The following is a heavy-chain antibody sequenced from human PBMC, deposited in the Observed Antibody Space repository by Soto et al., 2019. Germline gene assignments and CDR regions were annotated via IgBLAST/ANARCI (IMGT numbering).Heavy chain of an antibody. D-gene: IGHD6-13*01. CDR2: IKPDGSEQ. CDR3: ATVPWTAAAS. CDR1: GFTFSSNW. V-gene: IGHV3-7*01. J-gene: IGHJ5*02. Sequence: GESLKISCAASGFTFSSNWMNWVRQAPGKGLEWVATIKPDGSEQDYVESVKGRFTISRDNAKNSVHLQMYSLRAEDTAVYYCATVPWTAAASWGQGTLVTVSS.